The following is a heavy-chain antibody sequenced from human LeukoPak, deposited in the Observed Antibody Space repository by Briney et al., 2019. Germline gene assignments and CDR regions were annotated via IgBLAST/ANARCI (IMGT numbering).Heavy chain of an antibody. CDR3: ARGFWSSGWSAQPYYFDY. CDR1: GYTFSSHA. CDR2: INTNTGIP. J-gene: IGHJ4*02. Sequence: ASVKVSCKAFGYTFSSHAMNWVRQAPGQGLELMGWINTNTGIPTYAQGFAGRFVFSLDTSVTTAYLQITSLKAEDTAVYYCARGFWSSGWSAQPYYFDYWGQGNLVTVSS. D-gene: IGHD6-19*01. V-gene: IGHV7-4-1*02.